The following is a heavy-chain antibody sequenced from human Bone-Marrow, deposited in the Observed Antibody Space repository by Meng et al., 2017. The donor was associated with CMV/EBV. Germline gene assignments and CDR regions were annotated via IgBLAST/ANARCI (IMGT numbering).Heavy chain of an antibody. CDR2: MNPNSGNT. J-gene: IGHJ6*02. V-gene: IGHV1-8*03. CDR3: ARGNGRGYDFWSGYDYYYYYGMDV. D-gene: IGHD3-3*01. CDR1: GYTFTSYD. Sequence: ASVKVSCKASGYTFTSYDINWVRQATGQGLEWMGWMNPNSGNTGYAQKFQGRVTITRNTSISTAYMELSSLRSEDTAVYYCARGNGRGYDFWSGYDYYYYYGMDVWGQGTTVNVS.